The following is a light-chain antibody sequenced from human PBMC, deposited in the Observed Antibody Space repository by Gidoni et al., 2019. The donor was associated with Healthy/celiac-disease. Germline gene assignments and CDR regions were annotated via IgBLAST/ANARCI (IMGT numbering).Light chain of an antibody. J-gene: IGLJ2*01. Sequence: QSALTQPASVSGSPGPSITISCTGTSSDVGGYNFVSCYQQHPGKAPKRMIYYVSNRPSVVSNRFSGSKSGNTASLTISGLQAEDEADYYCSSYTSSTTLEVFGGGTKLTVL. V-gene: IGLV2-14*03. CDR1: SSDVGGYNF. CDR2: YVS. CDR3: SSYTSSTTLEV.